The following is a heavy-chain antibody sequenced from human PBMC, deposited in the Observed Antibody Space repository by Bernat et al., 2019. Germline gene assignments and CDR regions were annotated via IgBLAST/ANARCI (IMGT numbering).Heavy chain of an antibody. J-gene: IGHJ4*02. D-gene: IGHD6-19*01. CDR1: GFTFSSYA. Sequence: QVQLVESGGGVVQPGRSLRLSCAASGFTFSSYAMHWVRQAPGKGLEWVAVISYDGSNKYYADSVKGRFTISRDNSKNTLYLQMNSLRAEETALYYCARGGGWTSGWYGPSDYWGQGTLVTVSS. CDR2: ISYDGSNK. V-gene: IGHV3-30-3*01. CDR3: ARGGGWTSGWYGPSDY.